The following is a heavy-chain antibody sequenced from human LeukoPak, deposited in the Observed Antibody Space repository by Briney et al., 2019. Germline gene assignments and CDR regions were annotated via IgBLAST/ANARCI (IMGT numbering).Heavy chain of an antibody. J-gene: IGHJ4*02. D-gene: IGHD6-6*01. CDR3: ARGPNSNWSGLDF. CDR2: ISPTGSTT. Sequence: GGSLRLSCTASGFSFSGHWMHWARQLPGKGLVWVSRISPTGSTTSYADSVKGRFTVSRDNAKNTLYPQVDNLRAEDTAVYYCARGPNSNWSGLDFWGQGTLLTVSS. V-gene: IGHV3-74*01. CDR1: GFSFSGHW.